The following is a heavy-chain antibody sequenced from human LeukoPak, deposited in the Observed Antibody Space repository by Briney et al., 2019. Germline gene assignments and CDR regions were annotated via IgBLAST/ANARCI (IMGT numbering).Heavy chain of an antibody. CDR2: IYYSGST. Sequence: SETLSLTCTVSGGSISSYYWSWLRQPPGKGLEWIGYIYYSGSTNYNPSLKSRVTISVDTSKNQFSLKLSSVTAADTAVYYCARVGPTYYDILTGSIREGHYFDYWGQGTLVTVSS. V-gene: IGHV4-59*01. CDR3: ARVGPTYYDILTGSIREGHYFDY. CDR1: GGSISSYY. J-gene: IGHJ4*02. D-gene: IGHD3-9*01.